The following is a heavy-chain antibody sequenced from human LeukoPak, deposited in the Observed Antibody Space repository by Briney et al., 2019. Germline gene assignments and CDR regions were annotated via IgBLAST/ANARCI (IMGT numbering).Heavy chain of an antibody. D-gene: IGHD1-1*01. J-gene: IGHJ4*02. Sequence: GGSLRLSGAASGFTFSDYYMSWIRQAPGKGLEWVSYISSSGSTIYYADSVKGRFTISRDNAKNSLYLQMNSLRAEDTAVYYCARHFYWNDGLLWIYFDYWGQGTLVTVSS. CDR3: ARHFYWNDGLLWIYFDY. V-gene: IGHV3-11*01. CDR2: ISSSGSTI. CDR1: GFTFSDYY.